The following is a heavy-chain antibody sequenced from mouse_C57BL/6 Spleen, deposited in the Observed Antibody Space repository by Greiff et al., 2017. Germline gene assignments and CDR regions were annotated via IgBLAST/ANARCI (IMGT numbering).Heavy chain of an antibody. V-gene: IGHV1-39*01. Sequence: EVQLKQSGPELVKPGASVKISCKASGYSFTDYNMNWVKQSNGKSLEWIGVINPNYGTTSYNQKFKGKATLTVDQSSSTAYMQLNSLTSEDSAVYYCARSGYYGSPGAMDYWGQGTSVTVSS. CDR2: INPNYGTT. CDR1: GYSFTDYN. CDR3: ARSGYYGSPGAMDY. D-gene: IGHD1-1*01. J-gene: IGHJ4*01.